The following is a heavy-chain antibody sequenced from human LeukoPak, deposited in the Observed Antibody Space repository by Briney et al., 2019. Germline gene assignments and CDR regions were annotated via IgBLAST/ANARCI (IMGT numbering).Heavy chain of an antibody. CDR1: GGSISSGGYY. J-gene: IGHJ4*02. Sequence: SETLSLTCTVSGGSISSGGYYWSWIRQHPGKGLEWIGYIYYSGSTYYNPSLKSRVTISVDTSKNQFSLRLTSVTAADTAVYYCARSPSGGNLFYFDYWGQGTLVTVSS. D-gene: IGHD1-26*01. CDR3: ARSPSGGNLFYFDY. V-gene: IGHV4-31*03. CDR2: IYYSGST.